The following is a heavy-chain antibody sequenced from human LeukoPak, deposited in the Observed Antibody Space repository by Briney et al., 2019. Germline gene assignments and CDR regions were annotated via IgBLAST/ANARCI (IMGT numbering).Heavy chain of an antibody. Sequence: GGSLRLSCEASGFSFSDYGMHWVRQGPGKGLEWVAFILYDGSQKYYADSVKGRFTVSRDNSKNTVYLQMNSLRTEDTAVYYCVKDQAGGWGQGTLVTVPS. CDR3: VKDQAGG. J-gene: IGHJ4*02. CDR1: GFSFSDYG. D-gene: IGHD6-19*01. V-gene: IGHV3-30*02. CDR2: ILYDGSQK.